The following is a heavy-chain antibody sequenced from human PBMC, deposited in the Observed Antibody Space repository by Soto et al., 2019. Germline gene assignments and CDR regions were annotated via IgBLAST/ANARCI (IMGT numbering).Heavy chain of an antibody. Sequence: GWSLRLSCAVSGFTFSDYYMTWIRQAPGRGLEWVSGISSSTSHTNYTDSVKGRFTISRDNAKNSLFLQMNSLRAEDTAVYYCARRRGVAADYFDFWGQGTMGTVSS. J-gene: IGHJ4*02. V-gene: IGHV3-11*03. CDR2: ISSSTSHT. D-gene: IGHD2-15*01. CDR1: GFTFSDYY. CDR3: ARRRGVAADYFDF.